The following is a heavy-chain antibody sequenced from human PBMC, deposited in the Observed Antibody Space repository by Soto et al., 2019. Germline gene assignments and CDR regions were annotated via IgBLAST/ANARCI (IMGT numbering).Heavy chain of an antibody. Sequence: QLQLQESGSGLVKPSQTLSLTCAVSGGSISSGGYSWSWIRQPPGKGLEWIGYIYYSGSTYYNPYLKSRVTISVDVSKNQFSLKLTSVTAADTAVYYCARHVTTVTTVDYWGQGTLVTVSS. CDR3: ARHVTTVTTVDY. J-gene: IGHJ4*02. V-gene: IGHV4-30-2*01. CDR1: GGSISSGGYS. D-gene: IGHD4-17*01. CDR2: IYYSGST.